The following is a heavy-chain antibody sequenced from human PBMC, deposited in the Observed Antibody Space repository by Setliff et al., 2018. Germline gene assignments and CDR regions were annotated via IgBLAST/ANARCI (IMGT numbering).Heavy chain of an antibody. J-gene: IGHJ4*02. CDR3: FGAGTCSY. V-gene: IGHV3-21*01. CDR2: IISGDDT. D-gene: IGHD3-10*01. Sequence: PGGSLRLSCTASGFTFRSYHMSWVRQAPGKGLEWVSSIISGDDTRYPDSVQGRFTISRDNAKNSLSLQMNSLRTEDTAVYYCFGAGTCSYWGQGTQVTVSS. CDR1: GFTFRSYH.